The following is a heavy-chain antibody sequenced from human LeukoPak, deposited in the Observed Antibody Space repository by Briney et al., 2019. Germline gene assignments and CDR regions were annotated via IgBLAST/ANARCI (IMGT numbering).Heavy chain of an antibody. V-gene: IGHV3-30*18. Sequence: PGGSLRLSCAASGFTFSSYGMHWVRQAPGKGLEWVAVISYDGSNKYYADSVKGRFTISRDNSKNTLYLQMNSLRADDTAIYCAKGPNFGSWRAVDYWGQGSLVTVSS. J-gene: IGHJ4*02. CDR2: ISYDGSNK. CDR1: GFTFSSYG. CDR3: AKGPNFGSWRAVDY. D-gene: IGHD3-10*01.